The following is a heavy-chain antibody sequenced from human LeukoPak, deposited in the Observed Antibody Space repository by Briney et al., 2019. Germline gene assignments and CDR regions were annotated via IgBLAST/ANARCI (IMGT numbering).Heavy chain of an antibody. CDR3: ARVFENKTKTYSGGYQPLGY. J-gene: IGHJ4*02. V-gene: IGHV1-69*13. Sequence: SVKVSCKASGGTSSSYAISWVRQAPGQGLEWMGGIIPIFGTANYAQKFQGRVTITADESTSTAYMELSSLRSEDTAVYYCARVFENKTKTYSGGYQPLGYWGQGTLVTVSS. CDR1: GGTSSSYA. D-gene: IGHD1-26*01. CDR2: IIPIFGTA.